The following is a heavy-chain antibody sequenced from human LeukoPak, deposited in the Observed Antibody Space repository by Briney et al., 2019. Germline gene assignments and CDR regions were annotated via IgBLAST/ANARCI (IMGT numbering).Heavy chain of an antibody. J-gene: IGHJ4*02. V-gene: IGHV3-20*04. Sequence: GGSLRLSCAASGFTFSSYDMHWVRQAPGKGLEWVSGINWNGGSTDYADSVQGRFTISRDNAKNSLFLQMNSLRAEDTALYYCAREDKGGVDYWGQGTLVTVSS. CDR3: AREDKGGVDY. CDR1: GFTFSSYD. CDR2: INWNGGST. D-gene: IGHD3-16*01.